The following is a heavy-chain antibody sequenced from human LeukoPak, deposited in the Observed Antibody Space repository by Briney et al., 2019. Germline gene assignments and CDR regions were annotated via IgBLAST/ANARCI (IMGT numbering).Heavy chain of an antibody. Sequence: AGSLRLSCAASGFTFSSHGMNWVRQAPGKGLEWVSGISGSGGNTYYADSVKGRFTISRDNSKNTLYLQMNSLRAEDTAVYYCAKAGYDILTGYYSWGQGTLVTVSS. CDR1: GFTFSSHG. J-gene: IGHJ5*02. CDR3: AKAGYDILTGYYS. V-gene: IGHV3-23*01. D-gene: IGHD3-9*01. CDR2: ISGSGGNT.